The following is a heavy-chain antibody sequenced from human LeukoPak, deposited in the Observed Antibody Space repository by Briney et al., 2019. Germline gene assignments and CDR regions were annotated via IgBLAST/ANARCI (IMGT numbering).Heavy chain of an antibody. J-gene: IGHJ4*02. CDR1: GFTFSSYS. V-gene: IGHV3-21*01. Sequence: GGSLRLSCAASGFTFSSYSMNWVRQAPGKGMEWVSSISSSSSYIYYADSVKGRFTISRDNAKNSLYLQMNSLRAEDTAVYYCARGRVGAAPDYWGQGTLVTVSS. D-gene: IGHD1-26*01. CDR2: ISSSSSYI. CDR3: ARGRVGAAPDY.